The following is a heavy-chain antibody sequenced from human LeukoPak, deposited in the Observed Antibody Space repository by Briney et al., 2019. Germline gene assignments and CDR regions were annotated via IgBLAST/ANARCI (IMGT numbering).Heavy chain of an antibody. CDR1: GFTFSSYA. Sequence: GGSLRLSCAASGFTFSSYAMSWVRQAPGKGLEWVSAISGSGGSTYYADSVKGRFTISRDNSKNTLYLQMNSLRAEDTAVYYCAKHNDYYDSSGYSENDYWGQGTLVTVSS. CDR2: ISGSGGST. V-gene: IGHV3-23*01. J-gene: IGHJ4*02. CDR3: AKHNDYYDSSGYSENDY. D-gene: IGHD3-22*01.